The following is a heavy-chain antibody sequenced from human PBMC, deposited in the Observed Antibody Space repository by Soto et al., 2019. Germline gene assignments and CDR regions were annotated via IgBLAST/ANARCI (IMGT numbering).Heavy chain of an antibody. CDR2: LVPVVGTA. V-gene: IGHV1-69*06. CDR1: GGTFSSLA. Sequence: QVQLVQSGAEVKKPGSSVKVSCKASGGTFSSLAISWVRQAPGQGLEWMGGLVPVVGTANYAQKFQDRVTITADKATSTSYMELSSLRSEDTAVYYCARSPVVFDYWGQGTLGTVSS. CDR3: ARSPVVFDY. D-gene: IGHD2-15*01. J-gene: IGHJ4*02.